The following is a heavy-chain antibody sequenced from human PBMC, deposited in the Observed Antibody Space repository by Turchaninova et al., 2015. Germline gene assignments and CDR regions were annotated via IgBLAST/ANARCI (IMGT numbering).Heavy chain of an antibody. CDR1: GFAFSSYW. D-gene: IGHD3-10*01. Sequence: QLVESGGGLVQPGGSLRLSCVAAGFAFSSYWMSWRRQAPGKGLEWVANIKPDGSEEYYVDSVKGRFTISRDNAKNSLYLQMNSLRAEDTAVYYCARGYASGSWGQGTLVTVSS. CDR3: ARGYASGS. V-gene: IGHV3-7*01. CDR2: IKPDGSEE. J-gene: IGHJ5*02.